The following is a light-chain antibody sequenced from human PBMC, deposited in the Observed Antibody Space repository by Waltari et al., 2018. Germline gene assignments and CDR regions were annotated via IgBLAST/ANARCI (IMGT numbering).Light chain of an antibody. Sequence: EIVLTQSPGTLSLSPGERAALSCRASQSIGSYLAWYQQRSGQAPRLLIYDASNRATGIPARFSGSGSGTDFTLTISSLEPEDFAVYYCQQRSNWPPVTFGQGTRLEIK. CDR2: DAS. CDR3: QQRSNWPPVT. CDR1: QSIGSY. V-gene: IGKV3-11*01. J-gene: IGKJ5*01.